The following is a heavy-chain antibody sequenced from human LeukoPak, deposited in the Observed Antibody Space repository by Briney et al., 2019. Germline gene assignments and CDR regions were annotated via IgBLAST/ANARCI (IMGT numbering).Heavy chain of an antibody. CDR3: ARERRLRETDS. J-gene: IGHJ4*02. CDR2: ISSSGSTI. V-gene: IGHV3-21*04. Sequence: GGSLRLSCAASGFTFSSYSRNWVRQAPGKGLEWVSSISSSGSTIVYADSVKGRFTVSRDNAKNSMFLQMNSLRAEDTAVYYCARERRLRETDSWGQGTLVTVSS. CDR1: GFTFSSYS. D-gene: IGHD4-17*01.